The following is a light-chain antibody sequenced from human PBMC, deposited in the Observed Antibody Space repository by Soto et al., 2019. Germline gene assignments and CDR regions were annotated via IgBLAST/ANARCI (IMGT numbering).Light chain of an antibody. Sequence: QSVLTQPPSASGTPGQRVTISCSGGTSNIGRNAVNWYQQLPGTAPKLLVYGHNQRPSGAPDRFSGSKSGTAASLAISGLQPEDEADYYCAAWDDRLNGWVFGVGTKLTVL. V-gene: IGLV1-44*01. J-gene: IGLJ3*02. CDR3: AAWDDRLNGWV. CDR2: GHN. CDR1: TSNIGRNA.